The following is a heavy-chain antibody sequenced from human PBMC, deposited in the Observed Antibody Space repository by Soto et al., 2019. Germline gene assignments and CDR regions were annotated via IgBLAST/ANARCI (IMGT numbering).Heavy chain of an antibody. CDR3: ARVYGFYFDY. CDR1: GGSISSYY. D-gene: IGHD3-16*01. V-gene: IGHV4-59*01. CDR2: IYYSGST. Sequence: QVQLQESGPGLVKPSETLSLSCTVSGGSISSYYWNWIRQPPGKGLEWIGYIYYSGSTNYNPSLKSRVTISVDTSKNQFSLKLSSVTAADTAVYYCARVYGFYFDYWGQGTLVTVSS. J-gene: IGHJ4*02.